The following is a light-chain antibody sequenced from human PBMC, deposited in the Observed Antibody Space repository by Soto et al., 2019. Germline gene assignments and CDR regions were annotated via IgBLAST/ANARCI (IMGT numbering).Light chain of an antibody. CDR2: RNN. CDR1: SSNIGSNN. Sequence: QSVLTQPPSASGSPGQRVTISCSGSSSNIGSNNVNWYQQPPGTAPKLLIYRNNQRPSGVPDRFSGSKSGTSASLAISGLQSEDEADYYCAAWDDSLNGVVFGGGTKLTVL. V-gene: IGLV1-44*01. J-gene: IGLJ2*01. CDR3: AAWDDSLNGVV.